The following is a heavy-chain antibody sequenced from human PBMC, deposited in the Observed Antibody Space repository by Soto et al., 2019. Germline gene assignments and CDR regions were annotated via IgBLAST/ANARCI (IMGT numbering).Heavy chain of an antibody. V-gene: IGHV3-53*01. CDR1: GFTVSSNY. CDR3: ARVNSGSYYGTPFDY. D-gene: IGHD1-26*01. CDR2: IYSGGST. J-gene: IGHJ4*02. Sequence: LRLSCAASGFTVSSNYMSWVRQAPGKGLEWVSVIYSGGSTYYADSVKGRFTISRDNSKNTLYLQMNSLRAEDTAVYYCARVNSGSYYGTPFDYWGQGTLVTVSS.